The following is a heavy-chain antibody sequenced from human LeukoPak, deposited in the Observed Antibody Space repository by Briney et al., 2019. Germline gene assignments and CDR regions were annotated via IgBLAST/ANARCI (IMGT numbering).Heavy chain of an antibody. V-gene: IGHV3-21*01. J-gene: IGHJ4*02. CDR2: ISSSSSYI. D-gene: IGHD2-2*01. Sequence: GGSLRLSCAASGFTFSSYSMNWVRQAPGKGLEWVSSISSSSSYIYYADSVKGRFTISRDNAKNSLYLQMNSLRAEDTAVYYCARGIPKRSSVVPAAIDYFDYWGQGTLVTVSS. CDR3: ARGIPKRSSVVPAAIDYFDY. CDR1: GFTFSSYS.